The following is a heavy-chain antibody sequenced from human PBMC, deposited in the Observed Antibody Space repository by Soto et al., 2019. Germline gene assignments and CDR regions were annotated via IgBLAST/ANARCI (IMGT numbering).Heavy chain of an antibody. CDR3: ARASSIVGATTPPLFDY. J-gene: IGHJ4*02. CDR1: GGTFSSYA. V-gene: IGHV1-69*13. Sequence: GASVKVSCKASGGTFSSYAISWVRQAPGQGLEWMGGIIPIFGTANYAQKFQGRVTITADESTSIAYMELSSLRSEDTAVYYCARASSIVGATTPPLFDYWGQGTLVTVSS. D-gene: IGHD1-26*01. CDR2: IIPIFGTA.